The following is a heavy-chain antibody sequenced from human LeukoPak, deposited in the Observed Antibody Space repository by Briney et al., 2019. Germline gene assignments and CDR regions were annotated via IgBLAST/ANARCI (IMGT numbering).Heavy chain of an antibody. CDR1: GFTFSSYG. CDR3: AKDREMATTSYYYYGMDV. Sequence: GGSLRLSCEGSGFTFSSYGMHWVRQAPGKGLEWVAVISYDGSNKYYADSVKGRFTISRDNSKNTLYLQMNSLRAEDTAVYYCAKDREMATTSYYYYGMDVWGQGTTVTVS. CDR2: ISYDGSNK. V-gene: IGHV3-30*18. J-gene: IGHJ6*02. D-gene: IGHD5-24*01.